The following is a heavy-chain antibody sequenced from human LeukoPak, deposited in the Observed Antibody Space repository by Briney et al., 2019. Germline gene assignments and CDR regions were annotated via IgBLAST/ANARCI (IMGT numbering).Heavy chain of an antibody. D-gene: IGHD6-13*01. V-gene: IGHV1-3*01. J-gene: IGHJ5*02. CDR1: GYTFTSYA. Sequence: ASVKVSCKASGYTFTSYAMHWVRQAPGQRLEWMGWINAGNGNTKYSQKFQGRVTITRDTSASTAYMELSSLRSEDTAVYYCARGGSSWYVSWFDPWGQGTLVTVSS. CDR3: ARGGSSWYVSWFDP. CDR2: INAGNGNT.